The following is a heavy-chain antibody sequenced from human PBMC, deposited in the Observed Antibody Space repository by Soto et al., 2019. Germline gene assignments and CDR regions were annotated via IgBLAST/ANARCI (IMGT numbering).Heavy chain of an antibody. CDR2: ISGSGDST. D-gene: IGHD6-19*01. J-gene: IGHJ4*02. CDR3: AKYPSSGWPFDY. CDR1: GFTFSSYA. V-gene: IGHV3-23*01. Sequence: HPGGSLRLSCAASGFTFSSYAVSWVRQAPGKGLEWVSSISGSGDSTYYADSVKGRFTISRDNSKNTLYLQMNSLRAEDTAVYYCAKYPSSGWPFDYWGQGTLVTVSS.